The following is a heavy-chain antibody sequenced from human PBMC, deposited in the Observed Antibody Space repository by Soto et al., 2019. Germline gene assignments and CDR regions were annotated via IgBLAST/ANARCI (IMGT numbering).Heavy chain of an antibody. V-gene: IGHV3-23*01. CDR2: LNGRATEK. D-gene: IGHD6-13*01. J-gene: IGHJ4*02. CDR3: AKGYSDSSWSHLDF. CDR1: GFTFSSYA. Sequence: EVQLLASGGGLVRPGGSLRLSCVISGFTFSSYAMTWVRQAPGKGLEWVSTLNGRATEKYHADSVRGRFTISRDNSKSTLYLQMNSLRAEDSAIYYCAKGYSDSSWSHLDFWGQGTLVTVSS.